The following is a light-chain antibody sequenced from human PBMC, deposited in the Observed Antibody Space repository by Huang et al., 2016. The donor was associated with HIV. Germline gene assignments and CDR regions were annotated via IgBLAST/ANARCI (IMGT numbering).Light chain of an antibody. CDR1: QDIRNY. J-gene: IGKJ2*01. CDR3: QQYDNLYT. Sequence: DIQMTQSPSSLSASVGDRVTITCQASQDIRNYLNWYQQKPGKAPKLLICDASNLETEVPLRFSGSGSGTNFTFTISSLQSEDIATYYCQQYDNLYTFGQGTKLEI. CDR2: DAS. V-gene: IGKV1-33*01.